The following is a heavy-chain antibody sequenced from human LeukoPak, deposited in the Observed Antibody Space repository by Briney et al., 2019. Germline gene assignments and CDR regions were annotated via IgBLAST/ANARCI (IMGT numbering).Heavy chain of an antibody. J-gene: IGHJ4*02. CDR3: ARVLVGALDY. V-gene: IGHV3-7*03. CDR2: IKEDGSEK. CDR1: GFTFRTYW. D-gene: IGHD1-26*01. Sequence: PGGSLRLSCAASGFTFRTYWMSWFRQAPGKGLEWVANIKEDGSEKSYVDSVKGRFTISRGNAKNLLYLQMNNLRAEETAVYYCARVLVGALDYWGQGTLVTVSS.